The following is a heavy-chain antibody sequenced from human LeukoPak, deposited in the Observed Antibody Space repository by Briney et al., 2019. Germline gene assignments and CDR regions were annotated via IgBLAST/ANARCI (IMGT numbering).Heavy chain of an antibody. J-gene: IGHJ2*01. V-gene: IGHV1-18*01. CDR3: ARDLGSSWPYWYFDL. D-gene: IGHD6-13*01. CDR1: GYTFTSYG. Sequence: GASVKVSCKASGYTFTSYGISWVRQAPGQGLEWMGWISAYNGNTNYAQKLQGRVTMTTDTSTSTAYMELRSLRSDDTAVYYCARDLGSSWPYWYFDLWGRGTLVTVSS. CDR2: ISAYNGNT.